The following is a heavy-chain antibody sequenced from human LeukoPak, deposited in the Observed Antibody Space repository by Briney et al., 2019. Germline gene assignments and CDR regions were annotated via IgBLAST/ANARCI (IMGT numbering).Heavy chain of an antibody. CDR1: GYSISTSYY. V-gene: IGHV4-38-2*02. Sequence: PSETLSLTCTVSGYSISTSYYWGWIRQPPGKGLEWIGSIYHSGNTYYNPSLKSRVTISVDTSKNQFSLKLRSVTAADTAVYYCARTTEGGYTYGYFYYYYMDVWGRGTTVTISS. J-gene: IGHJ6*03. CDR3: ARTTEGGYTYGYFYYYYMDV. D-gene: IGHD5-18*01. CDR2: IYHSGNT.